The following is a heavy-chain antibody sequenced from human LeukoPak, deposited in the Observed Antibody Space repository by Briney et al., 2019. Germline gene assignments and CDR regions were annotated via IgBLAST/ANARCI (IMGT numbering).Heavy chain of an antibody. CDR3: ARDTNNGLDV. CDR1: GFTFSEYY. CDR2: ISSCGRLM. V-gene: IGHV3-11*01. Sequence: PGGSLTLSCAASGFTFSEYYINWIRQAPGKGLEWVSHISSCGRLMQYADSVRGRFTITRDNAHNFMSLQMNNLKPEDTAVYYCARDTNNGLDVWGRGTTVTVS. J-gene: IGHJ6*02. D-gene: IGHD1-14*01.